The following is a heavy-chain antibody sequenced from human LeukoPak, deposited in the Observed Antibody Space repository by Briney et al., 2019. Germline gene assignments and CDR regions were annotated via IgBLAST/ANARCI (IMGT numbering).Heavy chain of an antibody. CDR2: INHSGST. CDR1: GGSFSGYY. D-gene: IGHD3-22*01. CDR3: ARAPDYYDSSGYMYYFDY. V-gene: IGHV4-34*01. J-gene: IGHJ4*02. Sequence: SETLSLTCAVYGGSFSGYYWSWIRQPPGKGLEWIGEINHSGSTNYNPSLKSRVTISVDTSKNQFSLKLSSVTAADTAVYYCARAPDYYDSSGYMYYFDYWGQGALVTVTS.